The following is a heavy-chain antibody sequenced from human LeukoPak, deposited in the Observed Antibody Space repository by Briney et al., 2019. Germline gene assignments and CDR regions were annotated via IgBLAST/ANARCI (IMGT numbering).Heavy chain of an antibody. CDR2: IKQDGSEK. J-gene: IGHJ6*02. Sequence: GGSLRLSCAASGFTFSSYWMSWARQAPGKGLEWVANIKQDGSEKYYVDSVKGRFTISRDNAKNSLYLQMNSLRAEDTAVYYCARVLGYCSSTSCYGAYYYYYYGMDVWGQGTTVTVSS. CDR1: GFTFSSYW. CDR3: ARVLGYCSSTSCYGAYYYYYYGMDV. V-gene: IGHV3-7*01. D-gene: IGHD2-2*01.